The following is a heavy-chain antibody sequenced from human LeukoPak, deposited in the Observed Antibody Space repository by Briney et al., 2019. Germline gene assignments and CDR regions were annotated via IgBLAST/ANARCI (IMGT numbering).Heavy chain of an antibody. CDR3: TRHFSRIFGGYYYGMDV. V-gene: IGHV4-59*08. D-gene: IGHD3-3*01. J-gene: IGHJ6*02. CDR1: VASISSYY. Sequence: NPPTTLPPTSIASVASISSYYRSWIRHPPRQGLEWIGFIYYSGSTNYNPSLKCRVTISVDTSKNQFSLKLSSVTAADTAVYYCTRHFSRIFGGYYYGMDVWGQGTTVTVSS. CDR2: IYYSGST.